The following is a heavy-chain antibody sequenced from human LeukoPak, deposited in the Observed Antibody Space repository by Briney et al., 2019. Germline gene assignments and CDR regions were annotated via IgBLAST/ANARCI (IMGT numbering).Heavy chain of an antibody. Sequence: GASVKVSCKASGYTFTSYFMHWVRQAPGQGLEWMGVINPNGGSIRYAQKFQGRVTMTRDTSTSTVFIEMSSLRSEGTAVYYCARGIGNGYRLFDYWGQGTLVTVSS. CDR1: GYTFTSYF. CDR3: ARGIGNGYRLFDY. D-gene: IGHD5-24*01. CDR2: INPNGGSI. V-gene: IGHV1-46*01. J-gene: IGHJ4*02.